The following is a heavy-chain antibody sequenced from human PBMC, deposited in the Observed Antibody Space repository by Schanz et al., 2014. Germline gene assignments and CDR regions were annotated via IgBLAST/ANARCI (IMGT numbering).Heavy chain of an antibody. CDR1: GFTLSSYA. J-gene: IGHJ4*02. CDR3: ARGTDWNLHY. Sequence: VQLLESGGGLVQPGRSLRLSCAAYGFTLSSYAMHWVRQAPGKGLEWVAVISYDGRNKYYADSVKGRFTISRDNSKNTLYLQMNSLRAGDTAVYYCARGTDWNLHYWGQGALVTVSS. CDR2: ISYDGRNK. V-gene: IGHV3-30-3*01. D-gene: IGHD1-1*01.